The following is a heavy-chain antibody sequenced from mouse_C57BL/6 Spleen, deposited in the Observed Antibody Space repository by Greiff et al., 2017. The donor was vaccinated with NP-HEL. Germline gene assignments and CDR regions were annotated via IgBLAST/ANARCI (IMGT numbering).Heavy chain of an antibody. V-gene: IGHV5-16*01. D-gene: IGHD2-12*01. CDR2: INYYGSST. CDR3: ARSYDGYAMDY. Sequence: EVKLVESEGGLVQPGSSMKLSCTASGFTFSDYYMAWVRQVPEKGLEWVANINYYGSSTYYLDSLKSRFIISRDNAKNILYLQMSSLKSEDTATYYCARSYDGYAMDYWGQGTSVTVSS. J-gene: IGHJ4*01. CDR1: GFTFSDYY.